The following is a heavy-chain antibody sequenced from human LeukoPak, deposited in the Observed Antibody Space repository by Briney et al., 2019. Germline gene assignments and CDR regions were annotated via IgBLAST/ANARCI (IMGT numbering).Heavy chain of an antibody. V-gene: IGHV3-23*01. CDR1: AFTFSSYA. J-gene: IGHJ5*02. D-gene: IGHD1-14*01. Sequence: PGGSLRLSCAASAFTFSSYAMNWVRQAAGKGLEWVSGISGGGGSTYSADSVKGRFTISRDNSKNTLYLQMDSLRAEDTALYYCAKGSGINHYHWIDPWGQGTLVTVSS. CDR3: AKGSGINHYHWIDP. CDR2: ISGGGGST.